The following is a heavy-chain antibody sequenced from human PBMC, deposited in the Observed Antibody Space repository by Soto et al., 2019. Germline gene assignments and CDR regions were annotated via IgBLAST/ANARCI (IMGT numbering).Heavy chain of an antibody. CDR2: VYFSGSA. Sequence: SETLSLTCTVAGGSIITSSYHWGWIRQTPGKGLQWIGSVYFSGSAYYSLSLKSRVTISVDTSKNQFSLKLSSVTAADTAVYYCARGHCSGGSCYPRAYFDYWGQGTLVTVSS. CDR1: GGSIITSSYH. V-gene: IGHV4-39*07. J-gene: IGHJ4*02. CDR3: ARGHCSGGSCYPRAYFDY. D-gene: IGHD2-15*01.